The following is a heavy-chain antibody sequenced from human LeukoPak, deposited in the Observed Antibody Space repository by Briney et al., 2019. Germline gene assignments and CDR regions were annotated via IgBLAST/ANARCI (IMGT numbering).Heavy chain of an antibody. J-gene: IGHJ4*02. V-gene: IGHV3-48*04. D-gene: IGHD1-1*01. CDR2: ISSSSSTI. CDR1: GFSFSTYS. CDR3: VRGNPYNWSY. Sequence: GGSLRLSCAASGFSFSTYSMHWVRQAPGKGLEWVTYISSSSSTINYADSVKGRFTISRDNAKNSLYLQMNSLRAEDTAVYYCVRGNPYNWSYWGQGTLVTVSS.